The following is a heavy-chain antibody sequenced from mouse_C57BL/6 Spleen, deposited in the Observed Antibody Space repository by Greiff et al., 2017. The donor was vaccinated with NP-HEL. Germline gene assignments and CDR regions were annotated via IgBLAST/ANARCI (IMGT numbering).Heavy chain of an antibody. CDR1: GFSLTSYG. CDR2: IWRGGST. Sequence: QVQLKESGPGLVQPSQSLSITCTVSGFSLTSYGVHWVRQSPGKGLEWLGVIWRGGSTDYNAAFMSRLSITKDNSKSQVFFKMNSLQADDTAIYYCAKNGPYDYDEGIAWFAYWGQGTLVTVSA. D-gene: IGHD2-4*01. J-gene: IGHJ3*01. V-gene: IGHV2-5*01. CDR3: AKNGPYDYDEGIAWFAY.